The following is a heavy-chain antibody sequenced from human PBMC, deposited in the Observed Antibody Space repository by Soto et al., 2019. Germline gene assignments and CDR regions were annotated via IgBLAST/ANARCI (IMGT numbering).Heavy chain of an antibody. CDR2: ISYHGSNK. CDR3: ARGSWWLVAIGGDAFDI. J-gene: IGHJ3*02. D-gene: IGHD6-19*01. Sequence: QVQVVESGGGVVQPGRSLRLSCAASGFTFSSYAMHWVRQAPGKGLEWVAVISYHGSNKYYADSVKGRFTISRDNSENTLYLQMNSLRAEDTAVYYCARGSWWLVAIGGDAFDIWGQGTMVTVSS. V-gene: IGHV3-30-3*01. CDR1: GFTFSSYA.